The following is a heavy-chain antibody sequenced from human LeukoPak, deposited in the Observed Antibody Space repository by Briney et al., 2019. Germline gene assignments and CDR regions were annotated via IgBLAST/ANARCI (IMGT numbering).Heavy chain of an antibody. CDR2: ISHSGST. CDR3: AIGLGDIVVVPAAPNNWFDP. Sequence: SETLSLTCAVYGGSFSGYYWSWIRQPPGKGLEWIGEISHSGSTNYNPSLKSRVTISVDTSKNQFSLKLSSVTAADTAVYYCAIGLGDIVVVPAAPNNWFDPWGQGTLVTVSS. J-gene: IGHJ5*02. V-gene: IGHV4-34*01. CDR1: GGSFSGYY. D-gene: IGHD2-2*01.